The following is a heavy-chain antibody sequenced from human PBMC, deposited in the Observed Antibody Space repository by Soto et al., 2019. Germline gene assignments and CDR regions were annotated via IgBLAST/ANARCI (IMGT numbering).Heavy chain of an antibody. J-gene: IGHJ6*02. Sequence: ASVKVSCKASGYTFTSYGISWVRQAPGQGLDLMGWISAYNGNTNYAQKLQGRVTMTTDTSTSTAYMELRSLRSDDTALFYFARDRFVAGTYYYYYGMDVWGQGTTVTVSS. CDR2: ISAYNGNT. CDR1: GYTFTSYG. D-gene: IGHD6-19*01. CDR3: ARDRFVAGTYYYYYGMDV. V-gene: IGHV1-18*01.